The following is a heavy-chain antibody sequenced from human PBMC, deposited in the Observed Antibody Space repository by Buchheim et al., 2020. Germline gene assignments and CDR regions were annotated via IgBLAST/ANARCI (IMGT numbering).Heavy chain of an antibody. CDR1: GFTFSSYA. CDR3: AREGSSSWIDY. Sequence: EVQLLESGGGLVQPGGSLRLSCAASGFTFSSYAMSWVRQAPGKGLEWVSVIYSGGSTYYADSVKGRFTISRDNSQNTLYLQMNSLRAEDTAVYYCAREGSSSWIDYWGQGTL. J-gene: IGHJ4*02. D-gene: IGHD6-6*01. CDR2: IYSGGST. V-gene: IGHV3-66*01.